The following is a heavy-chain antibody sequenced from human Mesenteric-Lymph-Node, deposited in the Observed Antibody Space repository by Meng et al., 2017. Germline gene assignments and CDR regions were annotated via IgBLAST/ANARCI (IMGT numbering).Heavy chain of an antibody. V-gene: IGHV4-34*01. D-gene: IGHD3-10*01. CDR1: GGSY. CDR3: AKTGHRFDL. Sequence: SETLSLTCGVDGGSYWSWIRQPPEKGLEWIGEIHHSGHTNYHPSLKSRVTISVDPSNKQFSLRLNSVTAADTAVYFCAKTGHRFDLWGQGTLVTVSS. CDR2: IHHSGHT. J-gene: IGHJ5*02.